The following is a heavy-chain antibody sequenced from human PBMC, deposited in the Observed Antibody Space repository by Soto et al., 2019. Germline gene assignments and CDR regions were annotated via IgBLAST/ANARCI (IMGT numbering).Heavy chain of an antibody. CDR1: GYTFTSYG. J-gene: IGHJ4*02. CDR2: ISTYNGNT. CDR3: ARLLFLEWFDDY. V-gene: IGHV1-18*04. D-gene: IGHD3-3*01. Sequence: ASVKVSCKTSGYTFTSYGISWVRQAPGQGLEWMGWISTYNGNTNYAQKFQGRATMTTDTSTTTAYMELRSLKSDDTAVYYCARLLFLEWFDDYCGQGPLVTVSS.